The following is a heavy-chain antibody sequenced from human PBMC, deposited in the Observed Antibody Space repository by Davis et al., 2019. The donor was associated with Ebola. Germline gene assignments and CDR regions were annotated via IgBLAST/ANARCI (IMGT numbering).Heavy chain of an antibody. D-gene: IGHD3-3*01. Sequence: HTGGSLRLSCAASGFTFSSYWMHWVRQAPGKGLVWVSRINSDGISTSYADSVKGRFTISRDNAKNTLYLQMNSLRAEDTAVYYCARDVRYYDFWSGYPSRGYGMDVWGQGTTVTVSS. CDR2: INSDGIST. V-gene: IGHV3-74*01. CDR3: ARDVRYYDFWSGYPSRGYGMDV. CDR1: GFTFSSYW. J-gene: IGHJ6*02.